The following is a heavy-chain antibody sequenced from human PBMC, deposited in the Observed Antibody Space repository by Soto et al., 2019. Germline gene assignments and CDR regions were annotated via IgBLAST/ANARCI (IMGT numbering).Heavy chain of an antibody. V-gene: IGHV1-69*13. Sequence: GASVKVSCKASGGTFSSYAISWVRQAPGQGLEWMGGFIPIFGTANYAQKFQGRVTITADESTSTAYMELSSLRSEDTAVYYCAREGGDCSGGSCYSDYYYYGMDVWGQGTTVTVSS. CDR2: FIPIFGTA. CDR3: AREGGDCSGGSCYSDYYYYGMDV. D-gene: IGHD2-15*01. CDR1: GGTFSSYA. J-gene: IGHJ6*02.